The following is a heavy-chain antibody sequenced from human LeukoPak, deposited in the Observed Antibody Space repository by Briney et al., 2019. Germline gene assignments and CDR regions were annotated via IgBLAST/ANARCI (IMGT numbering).Heavy chain of an antibody. J-gene: IGHJ1*01. V-gene: IGHV4-59*01. Sequence: PSETLSLTCTVSGDSISSYYWTWIRQSAAKGLEWIGYIYYSGSTNYNPSLKSRVTISVDTSKNQFSLKLSSVTAADTAVYYCARGFTSGQQLSPGEYFQHWGQGTLVTVSS. CDR3: ARGFTSGQQLSPGEYFQH. CDR2: IYYSGST. CDR1: GDSISSYY. D-gene: IGHD6-13*01.